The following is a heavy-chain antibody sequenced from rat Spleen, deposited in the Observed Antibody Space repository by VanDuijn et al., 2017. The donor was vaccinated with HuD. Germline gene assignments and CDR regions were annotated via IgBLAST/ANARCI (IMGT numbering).Heavy chain of an antibody. CDR3: ARWADY. J-gene: IGHJ2*01. CDR2: IWDDGST. D-gene: IGHD4-6*01. V-gene: IGHV2-16*01. CDR1: GFSLTSYG. Sequence: QVQLKESGPGLVQPSQTLSLTCTVSGFSLTSYGVSWVRQPPGKGLEWMGGIWDDGSTNYNSALKSRLSISRDPSKSQVFLKMNRLQTEDTAMYFCARWADYWGQGVMVTVSS.